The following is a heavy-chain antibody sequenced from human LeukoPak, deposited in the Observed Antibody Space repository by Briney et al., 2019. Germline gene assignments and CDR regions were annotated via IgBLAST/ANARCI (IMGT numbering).Heavy chain of an antibody. J-gene: IGHJ6*02. CDR1: GYTFTSYG. D-gene: IGHD5-12*01. CDR3: ARDLRSEWLRFSYYYGMDV. V-gene: IGHV1-18*01. Sequence: ASVKVSCKASGYTFTSYGISWVRQAPGQGLEWMGWISAYNGKTNHAQNFQGRVTMTTDTSTSTAYMELRSLRSDDTAVYYCARDLRSEWLRFSYYYGMDVWGQGTTVTVSS. CDR2: ISAYNGKT.